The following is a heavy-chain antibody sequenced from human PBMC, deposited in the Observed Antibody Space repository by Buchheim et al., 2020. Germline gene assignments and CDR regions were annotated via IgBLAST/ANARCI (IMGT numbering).Heavy chain of an antibody. J-gene: IGHJ4*02. V-gene: IGHV4-39*01. CDR3: ARTYDLWSGYYTGGYFDY. CDR2: IYYSGST. CDR1: GGSISSSSYY. Sequence: QLQLQESGPGLVKPSETLSLTCTVSGGSISSSSYYWGWIRQPPGKGLEWIGSIYYSGSTYYNPSLKSRVTISVDTSKNQFSLKLSSVTAADTAVYYCARTYDLWSGYYTGGYFDYWGQGTL. D-gene: IGHD3-3*01.